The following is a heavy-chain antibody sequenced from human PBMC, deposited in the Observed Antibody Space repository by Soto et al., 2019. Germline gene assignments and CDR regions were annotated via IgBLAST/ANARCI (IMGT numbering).Heavy chain of an antibody. J-gene: IGHJ6*02. D-gene: IGHD3-3*01. CDR1: GYTFNSYG. V-gene: IGHV1-2*04. Sequence: GASVKVSCKASGYTFNSYGISWVRQAPGQGLEWMGWINPNSGGTNYAQKFQGWVTMTRDTSISTAYMELSRLRSDDTAVYYCARGVDDFWKGYGMDVWGQGTTVTVSS. CDR3: ARGVDDFWKGYGMDV. CDR2: INPNSGGT.